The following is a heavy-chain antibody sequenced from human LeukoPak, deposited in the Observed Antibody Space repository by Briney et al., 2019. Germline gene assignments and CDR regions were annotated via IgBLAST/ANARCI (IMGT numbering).Heavy chain of an antibody. CDR3: ARVVGVLWLDYMDV. CDR2: IYTSGST. CDR1: GGSISSYY. D-gene: IGHD3-10*01. V-gene: IGHV4-4*07. J-gene: IGHJ6*03. Sequence: PSETLSLTCTVSGGSISSYYWSWIRQPAGKGLEWIGRIYTSGSTNYNPSHKSRVTMSVDTSKNQFSLKLSSVTAADTAVYYCARVVGVLWLDYMDVWGKGTTVTISS.